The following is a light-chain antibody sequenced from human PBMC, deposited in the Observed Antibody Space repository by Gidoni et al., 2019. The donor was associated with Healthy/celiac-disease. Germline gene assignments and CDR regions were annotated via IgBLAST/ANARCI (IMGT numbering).Light chain of an antibody. J-gene: IGLJ3*02. Sequence: QSALTPPPSASGTPGQRVTISCSGSSSNIGSNYVYWYQQLPGTAPKLLIYRNNQRPSGVPDRFSGSKSGTSASLAISGLRSEDEADYYCAAWDDSLSGPWVFGGGTKLTVL. V-gene: IGLV1-47*01. CDR1: SSNIGSNY. CDR3: AAWDDSLSGPWV. CDR2: RNN.